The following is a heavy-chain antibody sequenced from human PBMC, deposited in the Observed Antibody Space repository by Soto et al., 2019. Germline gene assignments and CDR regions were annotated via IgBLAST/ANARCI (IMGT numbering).Heavy chain of an antibody. CDR3: ARDHAYYDFWSGYQVYYYYGMDV. V-gene: IGHV3-21*01. J-gene: IGHJ6*02. CDR2: ISSSSSYI. Sequence: EVQLVESGGGLVKPGGSLRLSCAASGFTFSSYSMNWVRQAPGKGLDWVSSISSSSSYIYYADSVKGRFTISRDNAKNSLYLQMNSLRAEDTAVYYCARDHAYYDFWSGYQVYYYYGMDVWGQGTTVTVSS. CDR1: GFTFSSYS. D-gene: IGHD3-3*01.